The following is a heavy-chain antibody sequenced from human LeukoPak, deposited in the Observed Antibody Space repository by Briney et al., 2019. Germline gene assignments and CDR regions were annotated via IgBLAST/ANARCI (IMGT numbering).Heavy chain of an antibody. V-gene: IGHV4-34*01. J-gene: IGHJ4*02. CDR3: ARDPIQYSSGWYSGY. CDR1: GGSFSGYY. CDR2: INHSGST. Sequence: SETLSLTCAVYGGSFSGYYWSWIRQPPGKGLEWIGEINHSGSTNYNPSLKSRVTISVDTSKNQFSLKLSSVTAADTAVYYCARDPIQYSSGWYSGYWGQGTLVTVSS. D-gene: IGHD6-19*01.